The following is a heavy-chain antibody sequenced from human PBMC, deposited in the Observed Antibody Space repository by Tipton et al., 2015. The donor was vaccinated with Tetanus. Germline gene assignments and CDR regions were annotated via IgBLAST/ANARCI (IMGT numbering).Heavy chain of an antibody. J-gene: IGHJ6*02. CDR2: IVPMFGTT. CDR1: GGSFSSFA. V-gene: IGHV1-69*01. Sequence: QMQLVQSGAEMKKPGSSVRVSCKSSGGSFSSFAFSWVRQAPGQGLEWMGGIVPMFGTTKYSQRFQGRFALTADESTNTAYMELSGLRSDDTAVYYCARCQANYYHYAMALWGPGTTVTVSS. CDR3: ARCQANYYHYAMAL.